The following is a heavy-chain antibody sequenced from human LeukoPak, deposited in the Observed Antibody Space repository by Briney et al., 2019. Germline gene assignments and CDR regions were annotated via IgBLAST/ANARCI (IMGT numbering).Heavy chain of an antibody. V-gene: IGHV4-59*01. Sequence: SETLSLTCTVSGGSISSYYWSWLRQPPGKGLEWIGYIYYSGSTNYNPSLKSRVTISVDTSKNQFSLQLSSVTAADTAVYYCASSCGGDCYSSDAFDMWGQGTMVTVSS. CDR3: ASSCGGDCYSSDAFDM. J-gene: IGHJ3*02. CDR2: IYYSGST. D-gene: IGHD2-21*01. CDR1: GGSISSYY.